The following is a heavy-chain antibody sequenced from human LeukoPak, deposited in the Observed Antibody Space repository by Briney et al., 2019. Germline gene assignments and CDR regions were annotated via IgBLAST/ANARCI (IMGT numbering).Heavy chain of an antibody. V-gene: IGHV3-30*18. CDR2: ISYDGSNK. CDR1: GFTFSSYG. D-gene: IGHD3-3*01. CDR3: AKSQVGYDFWSGYYTDY. Sequence: GSLRLSCAASGFTFSSYGMHWVRQAPGKGLEWVAVISYDGSNKYYADSVKGRFTISRDNSKNTLYLQMNSLRAEDTAVYYCAKSQVGYDFWSGYYTDYWGQGTLVTVSS. J-gene: IGHJ4*02.